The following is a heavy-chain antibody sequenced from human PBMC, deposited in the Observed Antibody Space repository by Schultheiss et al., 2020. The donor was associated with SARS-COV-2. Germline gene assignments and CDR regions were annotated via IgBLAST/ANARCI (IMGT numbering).Heavy chain of an antibody. CDR1: GYSFTSYW. V-gene: IGHV5-51*01. J-gene: IGHJ5*02. Sequence: GESLKISCTGSGYSFTSYWIGWVRQKPGKGLEWMGIIYAGNSDTRYSPSFRGQVTISVDQSTSTVFLQWSSLRASDTAMYYCARARRRIGFDPWGQGSLVTVSS. D-gene: IGHD2/OR15-2a*01. CDR2: IYAGNSDT. CDR3: ARARRRIGFDP.